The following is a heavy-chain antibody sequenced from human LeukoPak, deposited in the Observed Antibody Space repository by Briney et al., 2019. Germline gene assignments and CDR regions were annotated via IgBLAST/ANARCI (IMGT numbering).Heavy chain of an antibody. Sequence: GGSLRLSCAASGFTFSSYSMHWVRQAPGKGLEWVSSISSSSGYIYYADSVKGRFTISRDNAKNSLYLQMNSLRAEDTAVYYCARDHSSGYYFSYWGQGTLVTVSS. V-gene: IGHV3-21*01. CDR3: ARDHSSGYYFSY. D-gene: IGHD3-22*01. J-gene: IGHJ4*02. CDR2: ISSSSGYI. CDR1: GFTFSSYS.